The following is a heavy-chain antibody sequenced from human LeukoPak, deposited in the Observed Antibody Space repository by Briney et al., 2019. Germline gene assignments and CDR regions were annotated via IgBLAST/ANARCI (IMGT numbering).Heavy chain of an antibody. Sequence: GSLRLSCAASGFTFNSYAMHWVRQAPGKGLEWVALISFDESNKYYADSVKGRFTISRDNAKNSLYLQMNSLRAEDTAVYYCAKALGWFFDLWGRGTLVTVSS. D-gene: IGHD7-27*01. J-gene: IGHJ2*01. CDR3: AKALGWFFDL. V-gene: IGHV3-30-3*01. CDR2: ISFDESNK. CDR1: GFTFNSYA.